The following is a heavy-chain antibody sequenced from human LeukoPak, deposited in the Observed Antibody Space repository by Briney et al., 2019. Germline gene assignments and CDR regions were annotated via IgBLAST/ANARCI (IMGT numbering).Heavy chain of an antibody. Sequence: ASETLSLTCTVSGGSISSYYWSWIRQPPGKGLEWIGYIYYSGSTNYNPSLKSRVTISVDTSKNQFSLKLSSVTAADTAVYYCASVYGPYDILTGYYNDAFDIWGQGTMVTVSS. V-gene: IGHV4-59*01. J-gene: IGHJ3*02. CDR3: ASVYGPYDILTGYYNDAFDI. CDR1: GGSISSYY. D-gene: IGHD3-9*01. CDR2: IYYSGST.